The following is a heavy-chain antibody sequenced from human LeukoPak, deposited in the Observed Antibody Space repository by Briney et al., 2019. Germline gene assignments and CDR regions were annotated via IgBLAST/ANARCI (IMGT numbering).Heavy chain of an antibody. J-gene: IGHJ4*02. CDR1: GFTFSDYY. CDR3: AGSGGSSCFLGCGFDY. CDR2: ISTSGSNI. D-gene: IGHD2-15*01. Sequence: GGSLRLSCAASGFTFSDYYMSWIRQAPGKGLEWVSYISTSGSNIYYADSVRGRFTISRGDAKNSLYLQMNSLRAEDTAVYYCAGSGGSSCFLGCGFDYWGQGTLVTVSS. V-gene: IGHV3-11*04.